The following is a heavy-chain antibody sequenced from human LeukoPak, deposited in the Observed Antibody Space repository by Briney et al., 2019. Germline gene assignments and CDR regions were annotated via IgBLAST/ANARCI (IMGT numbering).Heavy chain of an antibody. D-gene: IGHD3-3*01. V-gene: IGHV4-39*01. J-gene: IGHJ4*02. CDR1: GGSISSSSYY. Sequence: ASETLSLTCTVSGGSISSSSYYWGWIRQPPGQGLEWIGSIYYSGSTYYNPSLKSRVTISVDTSKNQFSLKLSSVTAADTAVYYCARHRDFWSGYYYYFDYWGQGTLVTVSS. CDR2: IYYSGST. CDR3: ARHRDFWSGYYYYFDY.